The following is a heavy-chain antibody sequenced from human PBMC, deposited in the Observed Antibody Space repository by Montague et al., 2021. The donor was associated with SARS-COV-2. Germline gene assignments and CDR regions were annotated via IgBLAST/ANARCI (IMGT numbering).Heavy chain of an antibody. CDR2: IKQDGSEK. Sequence: SLRLSCAASGFTFSSYWMSWVRQAPGKGLEWVANIKQDGSEKYYVDSVKGRFTISRDNAKKSLYLVLNSLRAEDSGVHYCAREEAMVRGVTARHYWGQGTLVTVSS. D-gene: IGHD3-10*01. V-gene: IGHV3-7*05. J-gene: IGHJ4*02. CDR1: GFTFSSYW. CDR3: AREEAMVRGVTARHY.